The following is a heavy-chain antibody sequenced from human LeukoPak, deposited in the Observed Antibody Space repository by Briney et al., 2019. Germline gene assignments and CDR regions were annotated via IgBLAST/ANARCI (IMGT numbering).Heavy chain of an antibody. CDR2: ISGGGGTT. CDR1: GLTVSSSY. CDR3: ARAAMVRGVDYFDY. Sequence: GGSLRLSCAASGLTVSSSYMTWVRQAPGKGLEWVSVISGGGGTTYYADSVKGRFTISRDNSKNTLYLQMNSLRAEDTAVYYCARAAMVRGVDYFDYWGQGTLVTVSS. J-gene: IGHJ4*02. V-gene: IGHV3-53*01. D-gene: IGHD3-10*01.